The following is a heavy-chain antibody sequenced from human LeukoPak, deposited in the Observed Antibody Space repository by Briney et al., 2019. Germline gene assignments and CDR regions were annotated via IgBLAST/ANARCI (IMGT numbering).Heavy chain of an antibody. V-gene: IGHV4-59*01. CDR3: ARDKGLPQAFDI. J-gene: IGHJ3*02. CDR2: FSYSETT. CDR1: GDSISRFY. D-gene: IGHD5/OR15-5a*01. Sequence: PSHTQSLTCTVSGDSISRFYWSWIRQPPGKGLEYIGYFSYSETTSYNPSLKSRVTISVDTTKNQFSLKQTSVTAADTAVYYCARDKGLPQAFDIWGQGTMVTVSS.